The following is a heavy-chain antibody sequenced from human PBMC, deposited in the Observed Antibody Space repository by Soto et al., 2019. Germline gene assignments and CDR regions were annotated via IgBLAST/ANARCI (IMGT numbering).Heavy chain of an antibody. D-gene: IGHD3-22*01. J-gene: IGHJ5*02. V-gene: IGHV1-46*01. CDR1: GYTFTSYY. CDR3: ARDFGDYDSSGYFQRGFDH. Sequence: ASVKVSCKASGYTFTSYYMHWVRQAPGQGLEWMGIINPSGGSTSYAQKFQGRVTMTRDTSTSTVYMELSSLRSEDTAVYYCARDFGDYDSSGYFQRGFDHWGQGTLVTVSS. CDR2: INPSGGST.